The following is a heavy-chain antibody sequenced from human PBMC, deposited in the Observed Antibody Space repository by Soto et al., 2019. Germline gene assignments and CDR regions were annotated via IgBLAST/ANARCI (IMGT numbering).Heavy chain of an antibody. CDR2: IIPIFGTA. D-gene: IGHD3-16*01. CDR3: ARALRLANYYYYGMDV. V-gene: IGHV1-69*13. Sequence: SVKVSCNASGGTFSSYSISWVRQAPGQGLEWMGGIIPIFGTANYAQKFQGRVTITADESTSTAYMELSSLRSEDTAVYYCARALRLANYYYYGMDVWGQATTVTLTS. J-gene: IGHJ6*02. CDR1: GGTFSSYS.